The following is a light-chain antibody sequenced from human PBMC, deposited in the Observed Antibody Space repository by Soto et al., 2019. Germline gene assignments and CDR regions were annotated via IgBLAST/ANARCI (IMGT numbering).Light chain of an antibody. J-gene: IGLJ1*01. CDR3: SSYTSSSTLEYV. Sequence: QSVLTQPASVSGSPGQSITISCTGTSSDVGGYNYVSWYQQHPGKAPKLMIYDVSNRPSGVSNRFSGSKSGNTASPTISGLQAEDEADYYCSSYTSSSTLEYVFGTGTKVTVL. CDR2: DVS. CDR1: SSDVGGYNY. V-gene: IGLV2-14*01.